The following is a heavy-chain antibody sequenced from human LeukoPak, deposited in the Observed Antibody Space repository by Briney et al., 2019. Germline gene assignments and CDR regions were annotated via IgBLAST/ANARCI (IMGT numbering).Heavy chain of an antibody. CDR3: ARDEYVLTSFDP. V-gene: IGHV1-2*02. Sequence: ASVKVSCKASGYTFTGYYMHWVRQAPGQGLEWMGWINPNSGGTNYAQKFQGGVTMTRDTSINTAYMELTSLRSDDTAVYYCARDEYVLTSFDPWGQGTLVTVSS. CDR2: INPNSGGT. CDR1: GYTFTGYY. D-gene: IGHD3-16*01. J-gene: IGHJ5*02.